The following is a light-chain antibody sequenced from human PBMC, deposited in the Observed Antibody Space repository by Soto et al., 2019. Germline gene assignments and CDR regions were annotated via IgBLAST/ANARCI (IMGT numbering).Light chain of an antibody. V-gene: IGLV1-40*01. Sequence: QAVLTQPPSVSGAPGQRVTISCTGSSSNIGAGYNVHWYQQLPGTAPKLLIYGNINRPSGVPDRFSGSKSGTSASLAITGLQAEDEADYYCLSYDSSLSGWVFGGGTKVTVL. CDR3: LSYDSSLSGWV. CDR2: GNI. CDR1: SSNIGAGYN. J-gene: IGLJ3*02.